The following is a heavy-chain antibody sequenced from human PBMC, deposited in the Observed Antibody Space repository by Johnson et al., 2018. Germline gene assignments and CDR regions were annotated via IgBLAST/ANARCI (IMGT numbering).Heavy chain of an antibody. Sequence: VQLVETGAEVKKPGSSXKVSCKASGGTFSSYAISWVRQAPGQGLEWMGGIIPIFGTANYAQKFQGRVTITADESTSPAYMELSSLRSEDTAVYYCARGHSSGWYGVNAFDIWGQGTMVTVSS. J-gene: IGHJ3*02. CDR2: IIPIFGTA. CDR3: ARGHSSGWYGVNAFDI. D-gene: IGHD6-19*01. V-gene: IGHV1-69*01. CDR1: GGTFSSYA.